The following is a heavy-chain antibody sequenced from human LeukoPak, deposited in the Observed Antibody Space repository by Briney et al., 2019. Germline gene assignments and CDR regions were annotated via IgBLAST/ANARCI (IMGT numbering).Heavy chain of an antibody. J-gene: IGHJ4*02. Sequence: ASVTVSFKASVYTFTCYYMHWVRQAPGQGLEWMGWINPDNGGTNYAQKFQGRVTMTRDMSISTAYMELSRLRSDDTAVYYCARDPSNSGYDYLYYFDYWGQGTLVTVSS. CDR2: INPDNGGT. D-gene: IGHD5-12*01. CDR1: VYTFTCYY. V-gene: IGHV1-2*02. CDR3: ARDPSNSGYDYLYYFDY.